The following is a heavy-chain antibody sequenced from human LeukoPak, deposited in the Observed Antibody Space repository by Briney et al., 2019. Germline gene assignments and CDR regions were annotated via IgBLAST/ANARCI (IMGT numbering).Heavy chain of an antibody. CDR2: ISAYNGNT. CDR3: ARVAGEWELSRPDY. V-gene: IGHV1-18*01. Sequence: AASVKVSCKASGYTFTSYGISWVRQAPGQGLEWMGWISAYNGNTNYAQKLQGRVTMTTDTSTSTAYMELRSLRSDDTAVYYCARVAGEWELSRPDYWGQGTLVTVSS. J-gene: IGHJ4*02. D-gene: IGHD1-26*01. CDR1: GYTFTSYG.